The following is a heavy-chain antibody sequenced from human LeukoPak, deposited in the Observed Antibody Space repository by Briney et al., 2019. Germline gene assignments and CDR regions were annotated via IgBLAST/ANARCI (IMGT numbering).Heavy chain of an antibody. CDR3: ARERGWTHYFDY. J-gene: IGHJ4*02. CDR1: GFTFNSYV. CDR2: ISSRSSSI. Sequence: PGGSLTLSCAASGFTFNSYVMNWVRQAPGKGLEWVSSISSRSSSISYAGAVRGRFTISRGSANLYLHMSSLRVDDTGVYYCARERGWTHYFDYWGQGTLVTVSS. D-gene: IGHD5-18*01. V-gene: IGHV3-21*01.